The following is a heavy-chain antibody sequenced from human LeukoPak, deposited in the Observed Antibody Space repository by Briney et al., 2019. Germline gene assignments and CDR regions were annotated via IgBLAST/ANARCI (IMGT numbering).Heavy chain of an antibody. CDR1: GFTFDDYG. J-gene: IGHJ4*02. CDR2: INWNGGST. Sequence: GGSLRLSCAASGFTFDDYGMSWVRQAPGKGLEWVSGINWNGGSTGYADSVKGRFTISRDNAKNALYLQMNSLRGEDTAVYYCARDDSTGYLYLDYWGQGSLVTVSS. V-gene: IGHV3-20*04. CDR3: ARDDSTGYLYLDY. D-gene: IGHD3-22*01.